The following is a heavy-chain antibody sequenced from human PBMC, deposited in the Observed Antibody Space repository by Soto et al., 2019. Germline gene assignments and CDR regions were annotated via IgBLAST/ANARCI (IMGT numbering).Heavy chain of an antibody. CDR1: GYTFTSYG. J-gene: IGHJ4*02. CDR2: ISAYNGNT. V-gene: IGHV1-18*01. Sequence: ASVKVSCKASGYTFTSYGISWVRQAPGQGLEWMGWISAYNGNTNYAQKLQGRVTMTTDTSTSTAYMELRSLRSDDTAVYYCARDQRFASGYDYHDYWGQGTLVTVSS. CDR3: ARDQRFASGYDYHDY. D-gene: IGHD5-12*01.